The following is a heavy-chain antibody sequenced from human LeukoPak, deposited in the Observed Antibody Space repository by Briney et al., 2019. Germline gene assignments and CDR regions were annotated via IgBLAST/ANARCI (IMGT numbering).Heavy chain of an antibody. J-gene: IGHJ4*02. V-gene: IGHV1-8*01. Sequence: ASVKVSCKASGYTFTSYDTNWVRPATGQGLEWMGWMNPNSGNTGYAQKFQGRVTMTRNTSISTAYMELSSLRSEDTAVYYCARGKNFPSGGSYPDYWGQGTLVTVSS. CDR2: MNPNSGNT. CDR3: ARGKNFPSGGSYPDY. D-gene: IGHD1-26*01. CDR1: GYTFTSYD.